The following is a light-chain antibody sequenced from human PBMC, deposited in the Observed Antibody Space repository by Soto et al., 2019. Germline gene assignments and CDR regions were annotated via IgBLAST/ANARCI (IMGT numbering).Light chain of an antibody. Sequence: ETWLTQSPGTLSLSPGERATLSWRASQSVSSSSLAWYQQRPCQAPRLLIYGTSSRATGIPDRFSGSGSATDFTLTISRLETEDFAVYFCQRYGSSPMITFGHGTRLEIK. CDR3: QRYGSSPMIT. V-gene: IGKV3-20*01. J-gene: IGKJ5*01. CDR1: QSVSSSS. CDR2: GTS.